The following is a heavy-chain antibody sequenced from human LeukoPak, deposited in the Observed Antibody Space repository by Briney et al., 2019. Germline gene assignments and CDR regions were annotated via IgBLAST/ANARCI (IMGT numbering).Heavy chain of an antibody. V-gene: IGHV3-23*01. Sequence: GGSLRLSCAASGFTFSSSAMNWVRQAPGKGLEWVSAISGGGGSPYYADSVKGRFTISRDNSKNTLYLQMNSLRAEDTAVYYCAKERADAFDIWGQGTMVTVSS. CDR2: ISGGGGSP. CDR3: AKERADAFDI. J-gene: IGHJ3*02. CDR1: GFTFSSSA.